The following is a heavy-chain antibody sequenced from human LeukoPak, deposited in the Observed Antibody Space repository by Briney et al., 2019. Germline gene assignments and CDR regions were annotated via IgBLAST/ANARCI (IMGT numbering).Heavy chain of an antibody. CDR1: GDSISSDGYY. CDR2: IYYSGST. J-gene: IGHJ5*02. Sequence: SQTLSLTSTVSGDSISSDGYYWSWIRQHPGKGLELIGYIYYSGSTYYNPSLKSRVIISVDTSKNHFSLNLSSVTAEDTAVYYCARRNGEGALRFDPWGQGTLVTVSS. D-gene: IGHD1-1*01. V-gene: IGHV4-31*03. CDR3: ARRNGEGALRFDP.